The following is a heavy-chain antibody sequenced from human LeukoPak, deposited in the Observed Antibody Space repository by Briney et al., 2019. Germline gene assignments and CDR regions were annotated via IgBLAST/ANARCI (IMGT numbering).Heavy chain of an antibody. CDR2: VYTSGST. Sequence: SQTLSLTCTVSGVSISSGSYYWNWIRQPAGKGLEWIGRVYTSGSTNYNPSLKSRVTISLDTSKNQFSLKLSSVTAADTAVYYCAREDYGSGSPTRYYFDYWGQGTLVTVSS. J-gene: IGHJ4*02. CDR1: GVSISSGSYY. CDR3: AREDYGSGSPTRYYFDY. V-gene: IGHV4-61*02. D-gene: IGHD3-10*01.